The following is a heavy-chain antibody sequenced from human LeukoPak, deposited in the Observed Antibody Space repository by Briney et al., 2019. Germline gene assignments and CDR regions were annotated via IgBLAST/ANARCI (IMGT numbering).Heavy chain of an antibody. J-gene: IGHJ4*02. CDR3: ARVRYQTADY. D-gene: IGHD3-16*02. CDR1: GFTFSTYE. Sequence: GGALRLSCAASGFTFSTYEMNWVRQAPGKGREWVSYISSSGTTIHYADSVKGRFTISRDNAKNSVYLQMNSLRVEDTAVYYCARVRYQTADYWGQGTLVTVYS. V-gene: IGHV3-48*03. CDR2: ISSSGTTI.